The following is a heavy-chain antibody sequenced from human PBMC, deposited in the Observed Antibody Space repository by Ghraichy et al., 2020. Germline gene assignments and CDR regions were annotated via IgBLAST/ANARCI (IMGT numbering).Heavy chain of an antibody. Sequence: GGSLRLSCAASGFTFSSYAMSWVRQAPGKGLEWVSGVSSSGDNTYYADSVKGRFTISRDNSKNTLYLQMSSLRAGDTAIYYCAKASHNFADSRVEYWGQGTLVTVSS. CDR2: VSSSGDNT. V-gene: IGHV3-23*01. CDR3: AKASHNFADSRVEY. D-gene: IGHD3-22*01. J-gene: IGHJ4*02. CDR1: GFTFSSYA.